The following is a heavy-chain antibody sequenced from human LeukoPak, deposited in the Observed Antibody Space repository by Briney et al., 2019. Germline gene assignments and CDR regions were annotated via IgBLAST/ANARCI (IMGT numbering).Heavy chain of an antibody. CDR1: GFTFSSYA. D-gene: IGHD6-19*01. J-gene: IGHJ5*02. CDR3: ARGVAEQWLVQRWFDP. CDR2: ISYDGSNK. V-gene: IGHV3-30*04. Sequence: GGSLRLSCAASGFTFSSYAMHRVRQAPGKGLEWVAVISYDGSNKYYADSVKGRFTISRDNSKNTLYLQMNSLRAEDTAVYYCARGVAEQWLVQRWFDPWGQGTLVTVSS.